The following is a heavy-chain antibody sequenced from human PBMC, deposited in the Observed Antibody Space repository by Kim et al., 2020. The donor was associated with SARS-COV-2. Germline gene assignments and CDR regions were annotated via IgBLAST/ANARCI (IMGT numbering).Heavy chain of an antibody. CDR2: IYYSGST. Sequence: SETLSLTCTVSGGSISSGGYYWSWIRQHPGKGLEWIGYIYYSGSTYYNPSLKSRVTISVDTSKNQFSLKLSSVTAADTAVYYCARGLLWFGESKSVGSPPDYWGQGTLVTVSS. J-gene: IGHJ4*02. CDR3: ARGLLWFGESKSVGSPPDY. CDR1: GGSISSGGYY. V-gene: IGHV4-31*03. D-gene: IGHD3-10*01.